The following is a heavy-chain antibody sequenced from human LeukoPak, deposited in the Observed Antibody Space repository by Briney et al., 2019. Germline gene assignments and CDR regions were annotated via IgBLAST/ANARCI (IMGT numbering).Heavy chain of an antibody. Sequence: GGSLRLSCAASGFTFSSYDMHWVRQAPGKGLEWVSFISYDGSNKYYADSVKGRFTISRDNSKNTLYLQMNSLRAEDTAVYYCARGRDSGYDDWGQGTRVTVSS. CDR2: ISYDGSNK. V-gene: IGHV3-30*03. CDR3: ARGRDSGYDD. D-gene: IGHD5-12*01. J-gene: IGHJ4*02. CDR1: GFTFSSYD.